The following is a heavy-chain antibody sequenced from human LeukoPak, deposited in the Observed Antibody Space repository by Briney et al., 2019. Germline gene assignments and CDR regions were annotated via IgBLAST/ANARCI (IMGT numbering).Heavy chain of an antibody. V-gene: IGHV3-7*03. J-gene: IGHJ4*02. Sequence: GGSLRLSCEGSAFIFSGHWMNWVRQTPGKGLEWVASIKEDGSERQYVDSVKGRFSISRDNTKGSLFLQLNSLRAEDTAVYYCARGVATVILYFDYWGQGTLVTVSS. CDR1: AFIFSGHW. D-gene: IGHD5-12*01. CDR2: IKEDGSER. CDR3: ARGVATVILYFDY.